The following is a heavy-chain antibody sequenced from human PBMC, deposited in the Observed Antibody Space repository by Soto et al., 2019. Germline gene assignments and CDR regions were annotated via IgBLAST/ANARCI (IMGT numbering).Heavy chain of an antibody. Sequence: SESGGGFVQPGGSLRLSCIVSGLTFSNFRMTWVRQAPGRGLEWVSSLSGSGDNTYYADFVNGRFIISRDNSKKTLYLQMNNLRGEDTAIYYCAHQATGPFFPLDSWGQGTLVTVSS. CDR2: LSGSGDNT. CDR1: GLTFSNFR. D-gene: IGHD2-8*02. CDR3: AHQATGPFFPLDS. V-gene: IGHV3-23*01. J-gene: IGHJ4*02.